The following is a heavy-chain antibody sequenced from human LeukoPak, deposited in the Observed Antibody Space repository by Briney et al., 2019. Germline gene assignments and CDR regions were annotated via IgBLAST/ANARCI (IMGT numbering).Heavy chain of an antibody. CDR3: AKVEQLATN. CDR2: IYYSGST. D-gene: IGHD6-13*01. V-gene: IGHV4-59*01. CDR1: GGSISSYY. J-gene: IGHJ4*02. Sequence: SQTLSLTCTVSGGSISSYYWSWIRQPPGKGLEWIGYIYYSGSTNYNPSLKSRVTMSVDTSKNQFSLKLSSVTAADTAVYYCAKVEQLATNWGQGTLVTVSS.